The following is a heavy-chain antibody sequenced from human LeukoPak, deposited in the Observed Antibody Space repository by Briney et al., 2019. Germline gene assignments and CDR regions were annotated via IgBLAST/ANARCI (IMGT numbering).Heavy chain of an antibody. CDR1: GFSISSGSY. J-gene: IGHJ4*02. D-gene: IGHD1-1*01. CDR3: AREAERRIVN. CDR2: IHVSGTT. Sequence: SETLSLTCVVSGFSISSGSYWGWIRQPPGKGLEWIANIHVSGTTFYNSSLNSRVAISIDTSKNQFSLKLSSVTAADTAVYFCAREAERRIVNWGRGTLVTVSS. V-gene: IGHV4-38-2*02.